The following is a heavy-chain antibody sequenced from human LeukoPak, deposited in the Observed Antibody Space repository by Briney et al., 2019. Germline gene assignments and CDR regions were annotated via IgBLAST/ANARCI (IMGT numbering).Heavy chain of an antibody. CDR1: GGPITSFY. Sequence: SETLSLTCIVSGGPITSFYWSWIRQPPGKGLEWIGYIYDSGSANYNPSLKSRVTISRDKSKRQFSLKLSSVTAADTAVYYCARAFYGDPGYLDYWGQGTLVTVSS. V-gene: IGHV4-59*08. J-gene: IGHJ4*02. CDR3: ARAFYGDPGYLDY. CDR2: IYDSGSA. D-gene: IGHD4-17*01.